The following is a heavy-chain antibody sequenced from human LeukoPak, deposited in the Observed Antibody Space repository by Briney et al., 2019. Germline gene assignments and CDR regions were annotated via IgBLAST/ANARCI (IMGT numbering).Heavy chain of an antibody. J-gene: IGHJ4*02. Sequence: GGSLRLSCAASGFTFSSYAMSWGRQAPGKGLEWVSTISDSGYYTYYADSVKGRFTISRDNSKNTLHLQMSSVRGEDTAVYYCTKAGLRGDDSHAKLSDYWGQGTLVTVSS. D-gene: IGHD2-21*01. CDR2: ISDSGYYT. CDR3: TKAGLRGDDSHAKLSDY. CDR1: GFTFSSYA. V-gene: IGHV3-23*01.